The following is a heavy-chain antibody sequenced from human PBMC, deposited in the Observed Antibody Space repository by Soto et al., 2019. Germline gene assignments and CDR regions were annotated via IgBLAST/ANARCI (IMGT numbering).Heavy chain of an antibody. CDR1: GGSVSSGSYY. CDR3: ARISDAYFDALGFDY. Sequence: QVQLQESGPGLVKPSETLSLTCTVSGGSVSSGSYYWSWIRQPPGKGLEWIGYIYYSGSTNYNPSLKSRVTISVDTSKNQFSLKLSSVTAADTAVYYCARISDAYFDALGFDYWGQGTLVTVSS. V-gene: IGHV4-61*01. CDR2: IYYSGST. J-gene: IGHJ4*02. D-gene: IGHD3-9*01.